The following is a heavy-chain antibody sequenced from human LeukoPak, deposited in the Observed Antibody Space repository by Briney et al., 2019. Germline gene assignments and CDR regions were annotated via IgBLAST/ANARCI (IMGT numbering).Heavy chain of an antibody. CDR1: GGSFSGYY. CDR2: INHSGST. J-gene: IGHJ4*02. CDR3: ARFDSSSWCFDY. Sequence: KTSETLSLTCAVYGGSFSGYYWSWIRQPPGKGLEWIGEINHSGSTNYNPSLKSRVTISVDTSKNQFSLKLSSVTAADTAVYYCARFDSSSWCFDYWGQGTLVTVSS. D-gene: IGHD6-13*01. V-gene: IGHV4-34*01.